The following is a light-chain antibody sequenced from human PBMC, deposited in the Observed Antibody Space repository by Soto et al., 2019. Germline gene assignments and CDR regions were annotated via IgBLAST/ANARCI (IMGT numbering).Light chain of an antibody. CDR1: QSVASN. CDR3: QQYHNWPPQYT. CDR2: GAS. Sequence: EIVMTQSPASLSVSPGDGATLSCRASQSVASNVAWYQQKPGQGPRLLIHGASTRAVGVPAMFSGSGSGTDFTLTISSLQSEDFAVYYCQQYHNWPPQYTFGQGMKLQIK. J-gene: IGKJ2*01. V-gene: IGKV3-15*01.